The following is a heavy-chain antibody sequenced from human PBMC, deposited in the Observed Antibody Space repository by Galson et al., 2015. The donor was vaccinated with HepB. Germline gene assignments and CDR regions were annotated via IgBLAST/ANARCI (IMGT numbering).Heavy chain of an antibody. CDR3: ARVGRSGGWLQFG. J-gene: IGHJ4*02. Sequence: SLRLSCAASGFMFTSYGMNWVRQAPGKGLEWVSYISSSSSTIQYADSVKGRFTISRDNAKNSLYLHMNSLRDEDTAVYYCARVGRSGGWLQFGRGQGTLVTVSS. D-gene: IGHD5-24*01. CDR2: ISSSSSTI. V-gene: IGHV3-48*02. CDR1: GFMFTSYG.